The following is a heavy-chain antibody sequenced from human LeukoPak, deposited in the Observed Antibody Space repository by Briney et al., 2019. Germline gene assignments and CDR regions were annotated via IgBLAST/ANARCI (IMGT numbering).Heavy chain of an antibody. Sequence: SESLSLTCSVSGVSISNYYWSWIRQPPGKGLEWIAFIYYDGTTNYNPSLKSRATISVDTSKNQYSLNLISVTPADTAVYYCARGGASSKFFDAWGQGILVTVSS. CDR1: GVSISNYY. CDR3: ARGGASSKFFDA. D-gene: IGHD6-6*01. J-gene: IGHJ4*02. V-gene: IGHV4-59*01. CDR2: IYYDGTT.